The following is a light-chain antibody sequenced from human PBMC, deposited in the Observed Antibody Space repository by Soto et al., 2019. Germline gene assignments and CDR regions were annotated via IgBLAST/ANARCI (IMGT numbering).Light chain of an antibody. CDR2: AAS. V-gene: IGKV3-20*01. J-gene: IGKJ2*01. CDR1: QPVTSSF. CDR3: QQYEGSPYT. Sequence: EIVLTQSPGTLSLYPGESATLSCRASQPVTSSFVAWYQQKVGQAPRLLLYAASTRATGIPDRFSGRGSDTGSDFTLIISRVEPEALAVYYCQQYEGSPYTFGQGTNVEI.